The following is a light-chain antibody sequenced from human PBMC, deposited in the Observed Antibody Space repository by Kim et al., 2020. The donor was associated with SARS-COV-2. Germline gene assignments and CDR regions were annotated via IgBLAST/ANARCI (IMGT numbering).Light chain of an antibody. CDR3: QHRRIWPLT. CDR1: QYIDNW. CDR2: DAS. J-gene: IGKJ2*01. V-gene: IGKV3-11*01. Sequence: EIVLTQSPVTLSLSPGQRATLSCSASQYIDNWLAWYQQKPGQVPRLLIYDASNRATGIPARFSGSGSGTDFTLTISSLEPEDFAVYYCQHRRIWPLTFGQGSKLEI.